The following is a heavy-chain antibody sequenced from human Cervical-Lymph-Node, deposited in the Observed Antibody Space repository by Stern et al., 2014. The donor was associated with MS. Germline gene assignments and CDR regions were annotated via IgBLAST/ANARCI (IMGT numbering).Heavy chain of an antibody. J-gene: IGHJ4*02. CDR1: GFTFSSYA. CDR2: ISGGGGST. D-gene: IGHD5-12*01. CDR3: ANNIVATQDFDY. Sequence: EVHLVESGGGLVQPGGSLRLSCAASGFTFSSYAMSWVRQAPGKGLEWVSAISGGGGSTYYADSVKGRFTISRDNSKNTLYLQMNSLRAEDTAVYYCANNIVATQDFDYWGQGTLVTVSS. V-gene: IGHV3-23*04.